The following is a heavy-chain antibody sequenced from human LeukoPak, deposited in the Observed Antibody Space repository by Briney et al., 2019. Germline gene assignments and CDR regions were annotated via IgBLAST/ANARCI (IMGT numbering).Heavy chain of an antibody. CDR3: ARDRGCYGSRSSEYYFDY. Sequence: PGGSLRLSCAASGFTFSSCWMSWVSQAPGKGLEWVANIKEDGSEKYYVDSVKGRFTISRDTAKNSLYLQMNSLRADDTAVYYCARDRGCYGSRSSEYYFDYWGQGTLVTVSS. CDR1: GFTFSSCW. V-gene: IGHV3-7*01. J-gene: IGHJ4*02. CDR2: IKEDGSEK. D-gene: IGHD3-10*01.